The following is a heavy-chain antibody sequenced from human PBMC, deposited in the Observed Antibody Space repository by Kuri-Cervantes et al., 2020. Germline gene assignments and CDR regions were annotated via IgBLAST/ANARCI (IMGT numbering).Heavy chain of an antibody. CDR2: INHSGST. V-gene: IGHV4-34*01. Sequence: GSLRLSCAVYGGSFSGYYWSWIRQPPGKGLEWIGEINHSGSTNYNPSLKSRVTISVDTSKNQFSLKLSSVTAADTAVYCCARGSRGRGYYYMDVWDKGTTVTVSS. D-gene: IGHD3-16*01. CDR1: GGSFSGYY. J-gene: IGHJ6*03. CDR3: ARGSRGRGYYYMDV.